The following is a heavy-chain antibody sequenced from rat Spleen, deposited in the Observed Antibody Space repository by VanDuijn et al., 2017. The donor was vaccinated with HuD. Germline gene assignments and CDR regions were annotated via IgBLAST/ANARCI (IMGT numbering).Heavy chain of an antibody. CDR2: ISPSGDIT. J-gene: IGHJ1*01. CDR1: GFTFSNCD. D-gene: IGHD4-6*01. Sequence: EVQLVESGGGLVQPGRSLKLSCAASGFTFSNCDMAWVRQAPTKGLEWVASISPSGDITYYRDSVKGRFTVSRNSAENTLFLQMDSLRPEDTATYYCARHRNLGYWHFDFWGPGTMVTVSS. CDR3: ARHRNLGYWHFDF. V-gene: IGHV5S13*01.